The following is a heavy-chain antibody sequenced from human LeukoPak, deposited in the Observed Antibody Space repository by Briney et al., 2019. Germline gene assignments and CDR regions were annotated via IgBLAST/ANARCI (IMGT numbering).Heavy chain of an antibody. CDR3: AKVPDYYGSGRYH. Sequence: SETLSLTCTVSGGSISSYYWSWIRQPPGKGLEWIGYIYYSGSTNYNPSLKSRVTISVDPSKNQFSLNLSSVTAADTAVYYCAKVPDYYGSGRYHWGQGTLVTVSS. CDR1: GGSISSYY. CDR2: IYYSGST. D-gene: IGHD3-10*01. V-gene: IGHV4-59*12. J-gene: IGHJ4*02.